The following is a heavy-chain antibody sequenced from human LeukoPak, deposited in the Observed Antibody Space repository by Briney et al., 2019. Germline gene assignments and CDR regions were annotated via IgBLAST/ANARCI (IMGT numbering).Heavy chain of an antibody. CDR2: ISYDGSNK. Sequence: GSSLRLSCAASGFTFSSYAMHWVRQAPGKGLEWVAVISYDGSNKYYTDSVKGRFTISRDNSKNTLYLQMNSLRADDTAVYYCARDSNPYDSSGYYCSPGQHWGQGTLVTVSS. CDR1: GFTFSSYA. V-gene: IGHV3-30-3*01. D-gene: IGHD3-22*01. J-gene: IGHJ1*01. CDR3: ARDSNPYDSSGYYCSPGQH.